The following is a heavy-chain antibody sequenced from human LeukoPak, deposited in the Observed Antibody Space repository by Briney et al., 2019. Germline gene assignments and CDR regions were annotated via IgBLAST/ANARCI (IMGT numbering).Heavy chain of an antibody. CDR3: ARDSLNYDFWSGYYTWAFDI. J-gene: IGHJ3*02. CDR2: IYSGGST. V-gene: IGHV3-53*01. D-gene: IGHD3-3*01. Sequence: GSLRLSCAASGFTVSSNYMSWVRQAPGKGLEWVSVIYSGGSTYYADSVKGRFTISRDNSKNTLYLQMNSLRAEDTAVYYCARDSLNYDFWSGYYTWAFDIWGQGTMVTVSS. CDR1: GFTVSSNY.